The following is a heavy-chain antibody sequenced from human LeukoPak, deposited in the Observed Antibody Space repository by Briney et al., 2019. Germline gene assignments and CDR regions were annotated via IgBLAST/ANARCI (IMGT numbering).Heavy chain of an antibody. V-gene: IGHV3-23*01. D-gene: IGHD2-2*01. Sequence: GGSLRLSCAASGFTFSSYAMSWVRQAPGKGLEWVSAISGSGGSTYYADSVKGRFTISRDNSKNTLYLQMNSLRAEDTAVYLCATPYRNIVVVPAAIGVPGYWGQGTLVTVSS. CDR3: ATPYRNIVVVPAAIGVPGY. CDR2: ISGSGGST. CDR1: GFTFSSYA. J-gene: IGHJ4*02.